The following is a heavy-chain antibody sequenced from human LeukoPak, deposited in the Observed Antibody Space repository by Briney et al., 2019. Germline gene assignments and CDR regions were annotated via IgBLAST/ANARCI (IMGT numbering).Heavy chain of an antibody. CDR3: ARDDFWSGYSRAYAFDI. J-gene: IGHJ3*02. V-gene: IGHV4-59*01. Sequence: PSETLSLTCTVSGGSISSYYWSWIRQPPGKGLEWIGYIYYSGSTNYNPSLKSRVTISVDTSKNQFSLKLSSVTAADTAVYYCARDDFWSGYSRAYAFDIWGQGTMVTVSS. CDR2: IYYSGST. CDR1: GGSISSYY. D-gene: IGHD3-3*01.